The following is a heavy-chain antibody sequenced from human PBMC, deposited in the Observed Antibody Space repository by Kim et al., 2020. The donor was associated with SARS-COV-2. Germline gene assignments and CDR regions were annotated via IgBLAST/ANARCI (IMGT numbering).Heavy chain of an antibody. Sequence: SWKGRFTICRDNSKYTLYLQMNSLRAEDTAVYYCAKDLVDKWELFFDYWGQGSLVTVSS. V-gene: IGHV3-30*02. J-gene: IGHJ4*02. CDR3: AKDLVDKWELFFDY. D-gene: IGHD1-26*01.